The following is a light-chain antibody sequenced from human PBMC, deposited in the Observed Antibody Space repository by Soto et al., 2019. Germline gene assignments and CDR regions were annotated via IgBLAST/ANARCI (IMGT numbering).Light chain of an antibody. V-gene: IGKV3-15*01. Sequence: EIVMTQSPATLSVSPGERATLSCRASQSVSSNLAWYQQKPGQAPRLLIYGASTRATGIPARFSGSGSGTEFTLNISSLQSEDFAVYYCQQYNNRPPWTFVHGNKVEIK. CDR1: QSVSSN. CDR2: GAS. CDR3: QQYNNRPPWT. J-gene: IGKJ1*01.